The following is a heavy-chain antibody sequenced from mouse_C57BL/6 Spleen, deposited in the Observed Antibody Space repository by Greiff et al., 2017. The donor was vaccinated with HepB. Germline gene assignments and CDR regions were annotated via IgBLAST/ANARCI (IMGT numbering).Heavy chain of an antibody. CDR1: GFTFSSYG. CDR3: ARRGNYGRSNWYFDV. Sequence: EVQRVESGGDLVKPGGSLKLSCAASGFTFSSYGMSWVRQTPDKRLEWVATISSGGSYTYYPDSVKGRFTISRDNAKNTRYLQMSSLKSEDTAMYYCARRGNYGRSNWYFDVWGQGTTVTVSS. V-gene: IGHV5-6*01. J-gene: IGHJ1*01. CDR2: ISSGGSYT. D-gene: IGHD1-1*01.